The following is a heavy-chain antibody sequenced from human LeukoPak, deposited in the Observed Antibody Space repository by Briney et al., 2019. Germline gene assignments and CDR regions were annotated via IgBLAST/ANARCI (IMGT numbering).Heavy chain of an antibody. V-gene: IGHV3-30*02. CDR1: GFTFSSYG. D-gene: IGHD6-6*01. J-gene: IGHJ4*02. Sequence: PGGSLRLSCAASGFTFSSYGMHWLRQAPGKGLEWVAFIRYDGSNKYYADSVKGRFTISRDNSDSTLYLQMNSLRAEDTATYYCAKGSSSSRPYYFDYWAQGTLVSVSS. CDR2: IRYDGSNK. CDR3: AKGSSSSRPYYFDY.